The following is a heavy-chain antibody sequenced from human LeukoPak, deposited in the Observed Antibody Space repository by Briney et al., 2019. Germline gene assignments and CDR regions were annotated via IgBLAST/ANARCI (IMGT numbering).Heavy chain of an antibody. V-gene: IGHV4-39*01. D-gene: IGHD4-11*01. CDR3: ARRDMTAVTAYAFDI. J-gene: IGHJ3*02. CDR2: IYYSGST. CDR1: GGSISSRSYY. Sequence: PSETLSLTCTVSGGSISSRSYYWGWIRQPPGKGLEWIVSIYYSGSTYYNPSLNSRVTISVDTSKNQFSLKLRSVTAADTAVYYCARRDMTAVTAYAFDIWGQGTMVTVSS.